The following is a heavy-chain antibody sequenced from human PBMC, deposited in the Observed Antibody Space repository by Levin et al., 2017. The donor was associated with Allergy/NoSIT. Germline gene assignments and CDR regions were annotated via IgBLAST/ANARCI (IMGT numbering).Heavy chain of an antibody. Sequence: GESLKISCKGSGYSFTNYWIGWVRQMPGKGLEWMGIIYPGDSDTRYSPSFQGQVTISADKSISTAYLQWSSLKASDTAMSYCARRFRMITVGGVVEGEWFDPWGQGTLVTVAS. D-gene: IGHD3-16*02. CDR3: ARRFRMITVGGVVEGEWFDP. CDR2: IYPGDSDT. V-gene: IGHV5-51*01. CDR1: GYSFTNYW. J-gene: IGHJ5*02.